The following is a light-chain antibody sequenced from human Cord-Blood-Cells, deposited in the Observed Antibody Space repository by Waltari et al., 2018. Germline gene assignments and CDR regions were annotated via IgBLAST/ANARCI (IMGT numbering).Light chain of an antibody. V-gene: IGLV2-14*01. Sequence: QSALTQPASVSGSPGQSITISCTGTSSDVGGYNYVSWYQQHPGKAPKLMTYEVSNRPSGVSNRFSGSKSGNTATLTISGLQAEDEADYYCSSYTSSSTLYVFGTGTNVTVL. J-gene: IGLJ1*01. CDR2: EVS. CDR3: SSYTSSSTLYV. CDR1: SSDVGGYNY.